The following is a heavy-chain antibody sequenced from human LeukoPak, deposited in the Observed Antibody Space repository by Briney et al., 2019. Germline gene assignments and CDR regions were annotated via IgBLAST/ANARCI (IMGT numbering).Heavy chain of an antibody. Sequence: GGSLRLSCAASGLTVNTNYMTWVRQAPGKGXXXXXXXXXDDSTYYADSVRGRFTISRDNFKNTLSLQMNSLRVEDTAVYYCARMVGYCTDIDCFPGIVTNRFDSWGQGTLVTVSS. CDR1: GLTVNTNY. CDR3: ARMVGYCTDIDCFPGIVTNRFDS. V-gene: IGHV3-53*01. CDR2: XXXDDST. D-gene: IGHD2-8*02. J-gene: IGHJ5*01.